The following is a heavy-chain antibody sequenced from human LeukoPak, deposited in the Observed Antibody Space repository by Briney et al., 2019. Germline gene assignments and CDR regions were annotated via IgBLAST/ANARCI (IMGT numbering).Heavy chain of an antibody. Sequence: SETLSLTCTVCGRSLSGHYLGWIRQPPGKGLELVGHIYYTGTTFYNPSLTSRVTITSDTSRTQFSLRLTSVIAADTAVYYCARFSWGCSTASCYLTNWGQGALVTVSS. CDR2: IYYTGTT. CDR3: ARFSWGCSTASCYLTN. V-gene: IGHV4-59*11. J-gene: IGHJ4*02. D-gene: IGHD2-2*01. CDR1: GRSLSGHY.